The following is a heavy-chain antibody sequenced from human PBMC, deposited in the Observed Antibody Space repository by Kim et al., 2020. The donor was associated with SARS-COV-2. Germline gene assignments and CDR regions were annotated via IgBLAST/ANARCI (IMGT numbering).Heavy chain of an antibody. Sequence: SETLSLTCTVSGGSISSYYWSWIRQPPGKGLEWIGYIYYSGSTNYNPSLKSRVTISVDTSKNQFSLKLSSVTAADTAVYYCARDEGLTYYYYGMDVWGQGTTVTVSS. CDR3: ARDEGLTYYYYGMDV. J-gene: IGHJ6*02. CDR1: GGSISSYY. CDR2: IYYSGST. D-gene: IGHD3-9*01. V-gene: IGHV4-59*13.